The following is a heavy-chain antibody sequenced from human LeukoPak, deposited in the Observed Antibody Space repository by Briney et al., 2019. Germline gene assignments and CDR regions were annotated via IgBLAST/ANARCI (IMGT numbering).Heavy chain of an antibody. J-gene: IGHJ4*02. CDR1: GYTFTSYG. D-gene: IGHD5-18*01. Sequence: ASVKVSCKASGYTFTSYGINWVRQATGQGREWMGWMNPNSGNTGYAQKSQGRVTLTRNTSISTAYMELSSLRSEDAAVYYCARGLGRTAMVTRGEVRFDYWGQGTLVTVSS. CDR2: MNPNSGNT. CDR3: ARGLGRTAMVTRGEVRFDY. V-gene: IGHV1-8*02.